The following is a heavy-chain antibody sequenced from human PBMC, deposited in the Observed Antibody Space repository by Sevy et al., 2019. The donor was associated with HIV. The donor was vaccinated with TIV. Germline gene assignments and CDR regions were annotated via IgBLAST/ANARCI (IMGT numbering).Heavy chain of an antibody. CDR3: ARRGPYGSGSYYPDYFDY. J-gene: IGHJ4*02. Sequence: GGSLRLSCAASGFTFSSYAMSWVRQAPGKGLEWVSAISGSGGSTYYADSVKGRFTISRDNSKNTLYLQMNSLRAEDTAVDYCARRGPYGSGSYYPDYFDYWGQGTLVTVSS. CDR2: ISGSGGST. D-gene: IGHD3-10*01. V-gene: IGHV3-23*01. CDR1: GFTFSSYA.